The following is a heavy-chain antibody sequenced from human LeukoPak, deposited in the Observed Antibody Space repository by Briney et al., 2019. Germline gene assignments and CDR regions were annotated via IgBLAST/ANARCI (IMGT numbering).Heavy chain of an antibody. CDR2: ISSSSSYT. Sequence: GGSLRLSCAATGFTFDTSVMGWVRQAPGRGLEWVSYISSSSSYTNYADSVKGRFTISRDDAKNSLYLQMNSLRAEDTAVYYCARDWYGSGRIDYWGQGTLVTVSS. CDR3: ARDWYGSGRIDY. D-gene: IGHD3-10*01. CDR1: GFTFDTSV. J-gene: IGHJ4*02. V-gene: IGHV3-11*05.